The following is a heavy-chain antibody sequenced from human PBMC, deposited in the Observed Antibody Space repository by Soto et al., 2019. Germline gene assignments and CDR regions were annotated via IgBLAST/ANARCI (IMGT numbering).Heavy chain of an antibody. J-gene: IGHJ6*02. CDR1: GGAFKSSA. V-gene: IGHV1-69*05. Sequence: VSCQASGGAFKSSAISWGRPAPGKRLGWEGGGIPIFGTANYAQKFQGRVTFTRDTSASTAYMELSSLRSEDTAVYYCARDHKQQWLNPYGPDLYYYYGMDVWGQGTTVTVSS. CDR3: ARDHKQQWLNPYGPDLYYYYGMDV. D-gene: IGHD6-19*01. CDR2: GIPIFGTA.